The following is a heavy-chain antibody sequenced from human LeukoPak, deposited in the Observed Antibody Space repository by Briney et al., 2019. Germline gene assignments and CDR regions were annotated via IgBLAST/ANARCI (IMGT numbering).Heavy chain of an antibody. CDR3: ARGVINLYYFDY. V-gene: IGHV4-34*01. J-gene: IGHJ4*02. D-gene: IGHD3-10*01. CDR1: GGSFSGYY. Sequence: SETLSLTCAVYGGSFSGYYWSWIRQPPGKGLEWIGEINHSGSTYYNPSLKSRVTISVDTSKNQFSLKLSSVTAADTAVYYCARGVINLYYFDYWGQGTLVTVSS. CDR2: INHSGST.